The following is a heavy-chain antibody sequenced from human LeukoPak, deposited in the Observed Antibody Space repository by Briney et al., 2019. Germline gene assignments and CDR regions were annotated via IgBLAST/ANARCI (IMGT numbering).Heavy chain of an antibody. D-gene: IGHD6-13*01. CDR1: GFTFSSYS. J-gene: IGHJ3*02. CDR2: ISSSSSTI. CDR3: ARGYSSSFHDAFDI. Sequence: GSLRLSCAASGFTFSSYSMYWVRQAPGKGLEWVSYISSSSSTIYYADSVKGRFTISRDNAKNSLYLQMNSLRDEDTAVYYCARGYSSSFHDAFDIWGQGTMVTVSS. V-gene: IGHV3-48*02.